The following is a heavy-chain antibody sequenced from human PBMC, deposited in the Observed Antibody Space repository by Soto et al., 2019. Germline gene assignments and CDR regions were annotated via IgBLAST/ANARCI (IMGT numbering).Heavy chain of an antibody. CDR1: GFTFSSYS. CDR3: AREESYDILTNDL. CDR2: ISSSSSTI. D-gene: IGHD3-9*01. J-gene: IGHJ2*01. V-gene: IGHV3-48*02. Sequence: GGSLRLSCAASGFTFSSYSMNWVRQAPGKGLEWVSYISSSSSTIYYADSVKGRFTISRDNAKNSLYLQMNSLRDEATALYYCAREESYDILTNDLWGRGTLVTVSS.